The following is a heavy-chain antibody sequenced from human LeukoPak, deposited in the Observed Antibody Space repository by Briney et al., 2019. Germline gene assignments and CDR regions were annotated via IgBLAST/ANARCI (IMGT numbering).Heavy chain of an antibody. CDR3: ARSGYSYGADAVDI. Sequence: SETLSLTCAVYGGSFSGYYWSWIRQPPGKGLEWIGYVYYSGSTNYNPSLKSRVTISVDTSKKQFSLKLSSVTAADTAVYYCARSGYSYGADAVDIWGQGTMVTVSS. V-gene: IGHV4-59*01. CDR1: GGSFSGYY. CDR2: VYYSGST. J-gene: IGHJ3*02. D-gene: IGHD5-18*01.